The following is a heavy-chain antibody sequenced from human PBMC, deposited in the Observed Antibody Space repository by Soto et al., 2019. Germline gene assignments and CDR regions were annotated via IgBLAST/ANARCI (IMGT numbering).Heavy chain of an antibody. J-gene: IGHJ4*02. CDR1: GYTFTSYY. D-gene: IGHD5-12*01. CDR3: ARDLGRDGYNFFSEWTKYYFDY. Sequence: GASVKVSCKASGYTFTSYYMHWVRQAPGQGLEWMGIINPSGGSTSYAQKFQGRVTMTRDTSTSTVYMELSSLRSEDTAVYYCARDLGRDGYNFFSEWTKYYFDYWGQGTLVTVSS. CDR2: INPSGGST. V-gene: IGHV1-46*01.